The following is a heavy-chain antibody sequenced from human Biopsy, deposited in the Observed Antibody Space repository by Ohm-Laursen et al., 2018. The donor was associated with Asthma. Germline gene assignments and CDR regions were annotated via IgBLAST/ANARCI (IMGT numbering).Heavy chain of an antibody. CDR1: GASIKTGDHY. D-gene: IGHD6-19*01. V-gene: IGHV4-30-4*01. CDR2: IHYSGST. J-gene: IGHJ5*02. CDR3: ARASVAASSNWFDP. Sequence: SQTLSLTCSVSGASIKTGDHYWSWLRQPPGKGLEWFGFIHYSGSTSYNPPLKGGVTISVDTSKNQFSLKLSSVTAADTAVYYCARASVAASSNWFDPWGQGTLVTVSS.